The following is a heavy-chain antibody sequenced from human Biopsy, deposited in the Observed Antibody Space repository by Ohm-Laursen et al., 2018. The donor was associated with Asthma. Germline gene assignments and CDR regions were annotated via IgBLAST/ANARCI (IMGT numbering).Heavy chain of an antibody. V-gene: IGHV1-69*10. CDR1: GGSFSNFA. Sequence: ASVKVSCKASGGSFSNFAFSWVRQAPGHGLEWMGAILTKFDITSYAEKFQGRVTITADKSTSTTYMELSRLRSEDTAVYYCARSYDTDSYPVLVLDYWGQGTLVTVSS. CDR3: ARSYDTDSYPVLVLDY. CDR2: ILTKFDIT. J-gene: IGHJ4*02. D-gene: IGHD3-22*01.